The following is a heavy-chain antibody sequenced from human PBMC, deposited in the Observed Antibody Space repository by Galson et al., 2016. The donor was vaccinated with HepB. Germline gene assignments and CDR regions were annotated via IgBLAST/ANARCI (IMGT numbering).Heavy chain of an antibody. D-gene: IGHD3-22*01. CDR2: ISGGGGST. J-gene: IGHJ4*02. Sequence: SLRLSCAASGFTFSAFYMSWIRQAPGKGLEWVSAISGGGGSTYYANSVQGRFTISRDNSKNTLYLQMNSLRAGDTALYYCAKYLDYYDSSGVDYWGQGTLVTVSS. V-gene: IGHV3-23*01. CDR1: GFTFSAFY. CDR3: AKYLDYYDSSGVDY.